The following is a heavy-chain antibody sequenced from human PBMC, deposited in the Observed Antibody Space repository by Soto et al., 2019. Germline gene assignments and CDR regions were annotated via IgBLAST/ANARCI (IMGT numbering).Heavy chain of an antibody. CDR2: VGDSDDST. Sequence: EVQLLESGGGLVQPGGSLRLSCAAAGFTFTTYAMSWIRQAPGKGLGWVSTVGDSDDSTYYADSVKCRFTISRDNSKNTVYLQMNSLRDEYTAVYYCTRSGWVYWGQGTLVTVSS. J-gene: IGHJ4*02. D-gene: IGHD6-19*01. CDR3: TRSGWVY. V-gene: IGHV3-23*01. CDR1: GFTFTTYA.